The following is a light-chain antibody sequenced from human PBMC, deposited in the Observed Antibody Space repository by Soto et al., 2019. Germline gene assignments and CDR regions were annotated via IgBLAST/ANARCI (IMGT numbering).Light chain of an antibody. CDR2: GAS. V-gene: IGKV1-39*01. CDR1: RNINTY. Sequence: AVSVSIRDTITITCRASRNINTYLNWYQQKPGKAPKLLIFGASSLQSGVPSRFSGSGSGTEFTLTISSLQPDDFATYYCQLYTIYLGPFG. CDR3: QLYTIYLGP. J-gene: IGKJ2*01.